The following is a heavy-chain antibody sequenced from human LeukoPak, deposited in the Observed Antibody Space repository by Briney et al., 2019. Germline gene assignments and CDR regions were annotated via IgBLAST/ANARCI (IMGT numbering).Heavy chain of an antibody. CDR1: GFTFDDYG. V-gene: IGHV3-21*01. CDR3: ATSITMTY. Sequence: NPGGSLRLSCATSGFTFDDYGMSWVRQAPGKGLEWVSSISSSSSYIYYADSVKGRFTISRDNAKNSLYLQMNSLRAEDTAVYYCATSITMTYWGQGTLVTVSS. D-gene: IGHD3-22*01. J-gene: IGHJ4*02. CDR2: ISSSSSYI.